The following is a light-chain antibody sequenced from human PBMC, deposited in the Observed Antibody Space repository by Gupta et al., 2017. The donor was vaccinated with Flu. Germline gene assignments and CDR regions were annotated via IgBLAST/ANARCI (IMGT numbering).Light chain of an antibody. V-gene: IGLV2-8*01. CDR2: EVS. Sequence: SALTQPPSASGSPGPSVTITCTGTSRDIGAYNYVYWYQPHPGKAPKLMIYEVSKRPAGVPGRFSGSKAGNTASLTVSGHEEEEEADYYRSSDAGSDNLVFGGGTKLTVL. J-gene: IGLJ2*01. CDR3: SSDAGSDNLV. CDR1: SRDIGAYNY.